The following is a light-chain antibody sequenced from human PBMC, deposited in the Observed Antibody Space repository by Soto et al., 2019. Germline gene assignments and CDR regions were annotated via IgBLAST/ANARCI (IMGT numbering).Light chain of an antibody. CDR1: QSVLYNKNY. CDR2: WAS. J-gene: IGKJ4*01. V-gene: IGKV4-1*01. Sequence: DIVMIQSPESLAVSLGERATINCKSSQSVLYNKNYLVWYQQRPGQPPKLLIYWASTRESGVPDRFSGSGSGTDFTLTINSLQAEDVAVYYCQQYYSTPLTFGGGTKVDIK. CDR3: QQYYSTPLT.